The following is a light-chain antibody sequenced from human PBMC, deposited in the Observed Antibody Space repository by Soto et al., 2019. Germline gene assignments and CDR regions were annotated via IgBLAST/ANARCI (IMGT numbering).Light chain of an antibody. Sequence: IQMTQSPSTLPASLGDKVTITCRASQSISNWLAWYQQKPGTAPKVLIYHASNLQSGVPSRFSGSGSGTDFTLTISSLQSEDFASYFCQHTFNSPPWTFGQGTEVDI. V-gene: IGKV1-5*01. CDR1: QSISNW. CDR2: HAS. CDR3: QHTFNSPPWT. J-gene: IGKJ1*01.